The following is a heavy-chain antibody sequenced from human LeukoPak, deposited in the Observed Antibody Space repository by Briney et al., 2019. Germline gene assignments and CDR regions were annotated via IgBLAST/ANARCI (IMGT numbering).Heavy chain of an antibody. D-gene: IGHD6-13*01. CDR2: IYTSGGT. CDR1: GGSISNYY. Sequence: SETLSLTCTVSGGSISNYYWTWIRQPAGKGLEWIGRIYTSGGTNYNPSLKSRITMSVDTSKNQFSLKLSSVTAADTAVYYCARVCSSNGYYFDYWGQGTLVTVSS. CDR3: ARVCSSNGYYFDY. V-gene: IGHV4-4*07. J-gene: IGHJ4*02.